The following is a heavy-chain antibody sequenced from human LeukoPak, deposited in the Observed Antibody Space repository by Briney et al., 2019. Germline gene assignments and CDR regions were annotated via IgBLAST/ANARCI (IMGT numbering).Heavy chain of an antibody. V-gene: IGHV4-59*01. J-gene: IGHJ6*03. CDR1: GGSISSYY. Sequence: SETLSLTCTVSGGSISSYYWSWIRQPPGKGLEWIGYIYYSGSTNYNPSLKSRVTISVDTSKNQFSLKLGSVTAADTAVYYCARDGIAAASGYYYYYMDVWGKGTTVTVSS. D-gene: IGHD6-13*01. CDR3: ARDGIAAASGYYYYYMDV. CDR2: IYYSGST.